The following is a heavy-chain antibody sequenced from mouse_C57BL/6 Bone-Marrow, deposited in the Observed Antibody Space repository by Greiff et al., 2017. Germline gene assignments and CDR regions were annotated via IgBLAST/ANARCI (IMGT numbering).Heavy chain of an antibody. CDR2: IYPGSGST. CDR3: ARYHYGSSGGYFDY. Sequence: VQLQQPGAELVKPGASVKMSCKASGYTFTSYWITWVKQRPGQGLEWIGDIYPGSGSTNYNEKFKSKATLTVDTSSSTAYMQLSSLTSEDSAVYYCARYHYGSSGGYFDYWGQGTTLTVSS. J-gene: IGHJ2*01. V-gene: IGHV1-55*01. D-gene: IGHD1-1*01. CDR1: GYTFTSYW.